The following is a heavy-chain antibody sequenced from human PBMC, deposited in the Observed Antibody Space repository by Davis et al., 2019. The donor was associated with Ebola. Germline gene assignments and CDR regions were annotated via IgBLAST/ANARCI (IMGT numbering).Heavy chain of an antibody. J-gene: IGHJ1*01. D-gene: IGHD2-15*01. CDR2: IYPGDSDT. Sequence: GESLKISCKGSGYSFTSYWIGWVRQMPGKGLEWMGIIYPGDSDTRYSPSFQGQVTISADKSISTAYLQWSSLKASDTAMYYCARYLGYCSGGSSYPAEYFQHWGQGTLVTVSS. CDR3: ARYLGYCSGGSSYPAEYFQH. V-gene: IGHV5-51*01. CDR1: GYSFTSYW.